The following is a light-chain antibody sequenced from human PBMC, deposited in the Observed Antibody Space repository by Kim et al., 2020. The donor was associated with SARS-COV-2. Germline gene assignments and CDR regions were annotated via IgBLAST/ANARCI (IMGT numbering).Light chain of an antibody. V-gene: IGKV1-39*01. Sequence: DIQMTQSPSSLSASVGDRVTITCRASQTISGYLNWYQQKPGKAPKLLIYAASSLLGGVPSRFSGSGSGTEFTLTISSLQPEDFATYHCQQSYSTPPTFGQGTKVDIK. CDR1: QTISGY. J-gene: IGKJ1*01. CDR3: QQSYSTPPT. CDR2: AAS.